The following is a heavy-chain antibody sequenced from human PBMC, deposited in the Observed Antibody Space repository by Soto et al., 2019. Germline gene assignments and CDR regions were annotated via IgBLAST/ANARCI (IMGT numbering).Heavy chain of an antibody. CDR3: ARDRAYCGGDCQTNFDY. J-gene: IGHJ4*02. CDR1: VCTFSSYA. CDR2: IIPIFGTA. Sequence: SVKVSCKASVCTFSSYAISWVRQAPGQGLEWMGGIIPIFGTANYAQKFQGRVTITADESTSTAYMELSSLRSEDTAVYYCARDRAYCGGDCQTNFDYWGQGTLVTVSS. D-gene: IGHD2-21*02. V-gene: IGHV1-69*13.